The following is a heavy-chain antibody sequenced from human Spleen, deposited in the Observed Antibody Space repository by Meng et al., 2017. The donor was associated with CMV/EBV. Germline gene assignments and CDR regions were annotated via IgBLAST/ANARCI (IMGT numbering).Heavy chain of an antibody. J-gene: IGHJ6*02. CDR2: INTDGSGT. CDR3: ARGVSYGMDV. Sequence: GESLRLSCAASGFTFRTYSMHWVRQAPGKGLVWVSRINTDGSGTFYADSVKGRFTISRDNAKNTLFLQMNSLRAEDTSVYYCARGVSYGMDVWGQGTTVTVSS. V-gene: IGHV3-74*01. CDR1: GFTFRTYS.